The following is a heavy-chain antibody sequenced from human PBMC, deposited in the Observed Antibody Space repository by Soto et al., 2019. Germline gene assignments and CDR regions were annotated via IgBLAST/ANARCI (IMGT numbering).Heavy chain of an antibody. D-gene: IGHD2-2*01. CDR2: IIPIFGTA. CDR3: ARAAIVVVPPLYYYYGMDV. J-gene: IGHJ6*02. CDR1: GGTFSSYA. V-gene: IGHV1-69*13. Sequence: SVKVSCKASGGTFSSYAISWVRQAPGQGLEWMGGIIPIFGTANYAQKFQGRVTITADESTSTAYMELSSLRSEDTAVYYCARAAIVVVPPLYYYYGMDVWGQGTTVSVSS.